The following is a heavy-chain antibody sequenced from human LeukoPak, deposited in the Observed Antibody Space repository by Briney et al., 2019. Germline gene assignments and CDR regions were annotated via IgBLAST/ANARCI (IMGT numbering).Heavy chain of an antibody. CDR3: AKRSSYSSGYYGDY. CDR1: GFTFSAYA. CDR2: ISGSDGNI. J-gene: IGHJ4*02. Sequence: GGSLRLSCAASGFTFSAYAMSWVRQAPGKGPEWVSAISGSDGNIYYADSVKGRFTVSRDNSKNTLYLQMNSLRAEDSAIYYCAKRSSYSSGYYGDYWGQGTLVTVSS. V-gene: IGHV3-23*01. D-gene: IGHD6-19*01.